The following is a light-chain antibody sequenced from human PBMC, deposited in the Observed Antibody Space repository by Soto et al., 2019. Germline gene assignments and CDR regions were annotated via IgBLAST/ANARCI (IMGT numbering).Light chain of an antibody. V-gene: IGLV7-43*01. Sequence: QTVVTQESSLTVSPGETVTLTCASSTGEVTGAYFAGWFQQKPGQAPRALIYSTTNRHSGTPARFSGSLLGGKAALTLSDVQPEDEAAYYCLLYYGYPLGLFGGGTKLTVL. CDR1: TGEVTGAYF. CDR2: STT. CDR3: LLYYGYPLGL. J-gene: IGLJ3*02.